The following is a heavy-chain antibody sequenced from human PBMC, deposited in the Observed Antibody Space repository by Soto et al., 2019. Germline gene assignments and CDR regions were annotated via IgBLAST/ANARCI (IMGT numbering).Heavy chain of an antibody. J-gene: IGHJ4*02. V-gene: IGHV1-3*01. CDR1: GYTFTSYA. CDR2: INAGNGNT. CDR3: ASVLSGWYWLEY. Sequence: QVQLVQSGAEVKKPGASVKVSCKASGYTFTSYAMHWVRQAPGQRLEWMGWINAGNGNTKYSQKFQGRVTITRDTSASTAYMELSSLRSEDTAVYYWASVLSGWYWLEYWGQGTLVTVSS. D-gene: IGHD6-19*01.